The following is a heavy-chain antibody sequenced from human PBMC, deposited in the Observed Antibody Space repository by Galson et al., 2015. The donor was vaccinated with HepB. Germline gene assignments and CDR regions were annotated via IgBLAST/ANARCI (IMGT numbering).Heavy chain of an antibody. CDR2: MNQDGSDK. J-gene: IGHJ4*02. V-gene: IGHV3-7*01. D-gene: IGHD5-12*01. CDR1: GFTFSNYW. CDR3: ARGSQGSYDN. Sequence: SLRLSCAASGFTFSNYWMNWVRQAPGKGLEWVANMNQDGSDKRYAESVRGRFTISRDNGKSSLFLQMISLRAEDTALYYCARGSQGSYDNWGQGSLVTVSS.